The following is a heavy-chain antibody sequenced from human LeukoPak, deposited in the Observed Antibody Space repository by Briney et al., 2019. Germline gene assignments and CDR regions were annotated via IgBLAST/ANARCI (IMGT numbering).Heavy chain of an antibody. CDR2: INHSGST. V-gene: IGHV4-39*07. J-gene: IGHJ4*02. Sequence: PSETLSLTCTVSGGSISSGGYSWSWIRQPPGKGLEWIGEINHSGSTNYNPSLKSRVTISVDTSKNQFSLKLSSVTAADTAVYYCARGRAARRPYYFDYWGQGTLVTVSS. CDR1: GGSISSGGYS. D-gene: IGHD6-6*01. CDR3: ARGRAARRPYYFDY.